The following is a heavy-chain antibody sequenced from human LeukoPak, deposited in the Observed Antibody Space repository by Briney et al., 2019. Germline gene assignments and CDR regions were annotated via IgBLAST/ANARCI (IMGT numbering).Heavy chain of an antibody. D-gene: IGHD2-2*01. Sequence: SETLSLTCTVSGVSVSRYYSYCVRQSPGKGLEWIGYVQYSGSTYYNPSLKSRVSLSVDASKHQFSLNLKSVTTADTAVYYCSAGADSSVASCHVPLLHLWGPGTLVTVSS. CDR3: SAGADSSVASCHVPLLHL. CDR2: VQYSGST. CDR1: GVSVSRYY. V-gene: IGHV4-59*02. J-gene: IGHJ4*02.